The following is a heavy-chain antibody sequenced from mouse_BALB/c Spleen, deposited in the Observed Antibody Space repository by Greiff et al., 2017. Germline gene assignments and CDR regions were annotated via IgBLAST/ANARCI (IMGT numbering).Heavy chain of an antibody. CDR3: ARDYYGNSWFAY. CDR2: INPSTGYT. Sequence: VQLQQSGAELAKPGASVKMSCKASGYTFTSYWMHWVKQRPGQGLEWIGYINPSTGYTEYNQKFKDKATLTADKSSSTAYMQLSSLTSEDSAVYYCARDYYGNSWFAYWGQGTLVTVSA. CDR1: GYTFTSYW. V-gene: IGHV1-7*01. D-gene: IGHD2-1*01. J-gene: IGHJ3*01.